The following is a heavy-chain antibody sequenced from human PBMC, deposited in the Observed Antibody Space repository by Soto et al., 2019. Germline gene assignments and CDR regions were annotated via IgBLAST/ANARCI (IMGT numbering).Heavy chain of an antibody. J-gene: IGHJ6*02. Sequence: QVQVEQSGAEVKKPGSSVKVSCKASGGTFSTAAISWVRQAPGQGLEWMGGMMPIFRTADYAQKFQGRVTXTXDXSTTTAYLELRSLRSEDTAVYYCARDKDRPQLGGNYYYIMDVWGQGTTVTVSS. CDR2: MMPIFRTA. V-gene: IGHV1-69*05. CDR1: GGTFSTAA. D-gene: IGHD3-3*02. CDR3: ARDKDRPQLGGNYYYIMDV.